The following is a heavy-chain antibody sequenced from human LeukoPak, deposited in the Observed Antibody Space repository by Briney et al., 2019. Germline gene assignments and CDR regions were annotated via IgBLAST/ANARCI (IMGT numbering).Heavy chain of an antibody. D-gene: IGHD3-22*01. CDR2: IKSKTEGGTT. CDR3: TKYYYDSSAYYLGDY. CDR1: GFTFSNAR. J-gene: IGHJ4*02. V-gene: IGHV3-15*01. Sequence: GGSLRLSCAASGFTFSNARMSWVRQAPGKGLEWVGRIKSKTEGGTTDYAAPVKGRFTISRDDSKNTLYLQMNSLKTEDTAVYYCTKYYYDSSAYYLGDYWGQGTLVTVSS.